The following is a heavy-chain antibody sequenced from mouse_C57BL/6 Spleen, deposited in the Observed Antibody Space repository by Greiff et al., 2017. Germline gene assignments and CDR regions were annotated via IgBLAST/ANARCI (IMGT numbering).Heavy chain of an antibody. Sequence: VQLQQSGAELVRPGASVKLSCTASGFNIKDDYMHWVKQRPEQGLEWIGWIEPENGDTEYASKFQGKATITADTSSNTAYLQLSSLTSEDTAVYYCTTSGFDYWGQGTTLTVSS. CDR2: IEPENGDT. V-gene: IGHV14-4*01. D-gene: IGHD4-1*01. J-gene: IGHJ2*01. CDR1: GFNIKDDY. CDR3: TTSGFDY.